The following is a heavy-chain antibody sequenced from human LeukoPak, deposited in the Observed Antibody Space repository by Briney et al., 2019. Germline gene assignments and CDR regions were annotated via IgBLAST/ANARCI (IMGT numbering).Heavy chain of an antibody. V-gene: IGHV1-8*03. J-gene: IGHJ4*02. CDR2: MNPNSGNT. D-gene: IGHD3-3*01. CDR3: ARGSYDFWSGPRGYFDY. CDR1: GYTLTSYD. Sequence: ASVKVSCKASGYTLTSYDINCVRQATGQGLEWMGWMNPNSGNTGYAQKFQGRVTITRNTSISTAYMELSSLRSEDTAVYYCARGSYDFWSGPRGYFDYWGQGTLVTVSS.